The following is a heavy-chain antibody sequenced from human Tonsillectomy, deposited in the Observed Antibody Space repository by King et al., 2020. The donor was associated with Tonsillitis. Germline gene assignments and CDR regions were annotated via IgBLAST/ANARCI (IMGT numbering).Heavy chain of an antibody. Sequence: VQLVESGGGVVRPGGSLRLSCAASGFTFDDYGMSWVRQAPGKGLEWVSGINWNGASTTYADSVKGRFTISRDDAKNSLYLQMNGLRAEDTALYYCARTYRWGSQVLGLYVDYWGQGTLVTVSS. CDR2: INWNGAST. V-gene: IGHV3-20*04. D-gene: IGHD3-16*02. J-gene: IGHJ4*02. CDR3: ARTYRWGSQVLGLYVDY. CDR1: GFTFDDYG.